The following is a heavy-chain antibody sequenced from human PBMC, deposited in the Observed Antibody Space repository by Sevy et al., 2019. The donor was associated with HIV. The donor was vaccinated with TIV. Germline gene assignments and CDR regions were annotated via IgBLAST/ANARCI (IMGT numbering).Heavy chain of an antibody. CDR2: ISYTSTTI. CDR3: ASSDATSRFGYYYFAMDF. D-gene: IGHD3-22*01. Sequence: GGSLRLSCAVSGLTFNTYNMNWVRQAPGKGLEWVSDISYTSTTIYYADSVRGRFTISRDNAKNTLYLQMNSLRDEDTAVYYCASSDATSRFGYYYFAMDFWGQRTSVTVSS. J-gene: IGHJ6*02. CDR1: GLTFNTYN. V-gene: IGHV3-48*02.